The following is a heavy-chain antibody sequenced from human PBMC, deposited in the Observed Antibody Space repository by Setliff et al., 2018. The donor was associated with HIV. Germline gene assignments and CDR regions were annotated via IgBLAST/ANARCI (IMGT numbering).Heavy chain of an antibody. D-gene: IGHD6-19*01. CDR3: ATLQSSGWPHGIEY. CDR2: IYYSGST. V-gene: IGHV4-39*01. J-gene: IGHJ4*02. Sequence: SLTCTVSGGSISPTNYYWGWIRQPPGKGLEWIGSIYYSGSTYYKSSLKNRVTISVDTSKNHFSLKVNFVTAADTAVYYCATLQSSGWPHGIEYWGQGTLVTVSS. CDR1: GGSISPTNYY.